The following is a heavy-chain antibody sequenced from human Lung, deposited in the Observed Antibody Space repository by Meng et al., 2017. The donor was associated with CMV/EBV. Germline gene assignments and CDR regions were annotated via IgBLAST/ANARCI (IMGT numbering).Heavy chain of an antibody. CDR2: IYSDGSTT. D-gene: IGHD1-1*01. CDR3: ARGQRWNPGY. V-gene: IGHV3-74*01. CDR1: GFTFSSYW. Sequence: GESXKISCAASGFTFSSYWMHWVRQAPGKGLVWVSRIYSDGSTTNYADSVKGRFTISRDNAKNTLYLQMNSLRAEDTAVYYCARGQRWNPGYWGQGTLVTVSS. J-gene: IGHJ4*02.